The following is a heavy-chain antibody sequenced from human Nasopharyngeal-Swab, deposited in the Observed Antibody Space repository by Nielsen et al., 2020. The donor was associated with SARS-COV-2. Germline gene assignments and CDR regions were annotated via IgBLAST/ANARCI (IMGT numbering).Heavy chain of an antibody. CDR3: ARDSYYYDSSGYLTTDAFDI. Sequence: GESLKISCAASGFTFSSYSMNWVRQAPGKGLEWVSYISSSSSTIYYAGSVKGRFTISRDNAKNSLYLQMNSLRAEDTAMYYCARDSYYYDSSGYLTTDAFDIWGQGTMVTVSS. CDR2: ISSSSSTI. D-gene: IGHD3-22*01. CDR1: GFTFSSYS. J-gene: IGHJ3*02. V-gene: IGHV3-48*04.